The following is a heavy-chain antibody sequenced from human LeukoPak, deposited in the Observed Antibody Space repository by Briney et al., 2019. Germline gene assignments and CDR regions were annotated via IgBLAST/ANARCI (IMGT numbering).Heavy chain of an antibody. V-gene: IGHV4-59*01. CDR2: IYHSGST. Sequence: SETLSLTCTVSDGSTSIYYWSWIRQPPGKGLEWIGYIYHSGSTNYNPSLKSRVTISVDTSENQITLKLSSVTAADTAVYYCARTDHYDSSGYYYVGAFDIWGQGTTVTVSS. J-gene: IGHJ3*02. CDR3: ARTDHYDSSGYYYVGAFDI. CDR1: DGSTSIYY. D-gene: IGHD3-22*01.